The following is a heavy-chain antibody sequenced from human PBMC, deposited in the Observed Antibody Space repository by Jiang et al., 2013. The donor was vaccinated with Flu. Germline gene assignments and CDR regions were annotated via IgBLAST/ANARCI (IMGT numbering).Heavy chain of an antibody. J-gene: IGHJ4*02. CDR1: GNTFMNYW. CDR3: ALAIDGNFYFDY. D-gene: IGHD5-24*01. V-gene: IGHV5-51*01. Sequence: AEVKEPGESLKISCEGSGNTFMNYWIGWVRQTPGEGLEWMGIMHVGYSDTRYSPSFQGQVTLSADKSINTAYLQWSRLQASDTAMYYCALAIDGNFYFDYWGQGTLVSVSS. CDR2: MHVGYSDT.